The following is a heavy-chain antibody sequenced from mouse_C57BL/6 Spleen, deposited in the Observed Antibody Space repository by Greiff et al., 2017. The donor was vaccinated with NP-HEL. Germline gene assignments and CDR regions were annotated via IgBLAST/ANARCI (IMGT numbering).Heavy chain of an antibody. CDR1: GYAFSSYW. V-gene: IGHV1-80*01. CDR2: IYPGDGDT. CDR3: ARCPAYYGSSYDDAMDY. Sequence: VQLQQSGAELVKPGASVKISCKASGYAFSSYWMNWVKQRPGKGLEWIGQIYPGDGDTNYNGKFKGKATLTADKSSSTAYMQLSSLTSEDSAVYCCARCPAYYGSSYDDAMDYWGQGTSVTVSS. D-gene: IGHD1-1*01. J-gene: IGHJ4*01.